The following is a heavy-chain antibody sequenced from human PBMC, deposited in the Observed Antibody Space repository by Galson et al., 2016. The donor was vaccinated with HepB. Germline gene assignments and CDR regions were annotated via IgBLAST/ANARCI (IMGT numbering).Heavy chain of an antibody. Sequence: QSGAEVKEPGESLKISCEVSGYSFTLYWIGWVRQMPGKGLEWMGSIYPGDSDTKYGPSFQGLVTISADRSINTAYLQWSSLKASDTAMYYCARHDYGDSPADYWGQGTPVTVSS. CDR1: GYSFTLYW. J-gene: IGHJ4*02. CDR2: IYPGDSDT. D-gene: IGHD4-17*01. V-gene: IGHV5-51*01. CDR3: ARHDYGDSPADY.